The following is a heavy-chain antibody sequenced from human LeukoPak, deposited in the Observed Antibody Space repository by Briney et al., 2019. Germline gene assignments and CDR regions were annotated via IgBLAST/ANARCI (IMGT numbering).Heavy chain of an antibody. CDR2: IWYDGSNK. V-gene: IGHV3-33*06. CDR3: AKGWYYYYYMDV. D-gene: IGHD6-13*01. CDR1: GFTFSSYG. Sequence: PGRSLRLSCAASGFTFSSYGMHWVRQAPGKGLEWVAVIWYDGSNKYYADSVKGRFTISRDNSMNTLYLQMNSLRAEDTAVYYCAKGWYYYYYMDVWGKGTTVTVSS. J-gene: IGHJ6*03.